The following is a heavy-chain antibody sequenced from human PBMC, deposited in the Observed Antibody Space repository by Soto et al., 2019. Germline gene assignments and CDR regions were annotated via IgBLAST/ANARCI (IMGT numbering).Heavy chain of an antibody. Sequence: GGSLRLSCAASGFTFSSHSMNWVRRAPGKGLEWVSYISSSTRTIYYADTVKGRFTVSRDNAKNSLYLQMNSLRAEDTAVYYCARDDEMGYFDYWGQGTLVTVSS. V-gene: IGHV3-48*01. CDR1: GFTFSSHS. D-gene: IGHD3-16*01. CDR2: ISSSTRTI. J-gene: IGHJ4*02. CDR3: ARDDEMGYFDY.